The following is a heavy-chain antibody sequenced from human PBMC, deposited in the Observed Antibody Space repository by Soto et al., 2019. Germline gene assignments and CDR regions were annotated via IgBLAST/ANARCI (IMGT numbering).Heavy chain of an antibody. CDR2: INHSGST. J-gene: IGHJ5*02. D-gene: IGHD2-21*02. V-gene: IGHV4-34*01. CDR1: GGSFSGYY. Sequence: SETLSLTCAVYGGSFSGYYWSWIRQPPGKGLEWIGEINHSGSTNYNPSLKSRVTISVDTSKNQFSLKLSSVTAADTAVYYCARVTAIGWFDPWGQGTLVTVSS. CDR3: ARVTAIGWFDP.